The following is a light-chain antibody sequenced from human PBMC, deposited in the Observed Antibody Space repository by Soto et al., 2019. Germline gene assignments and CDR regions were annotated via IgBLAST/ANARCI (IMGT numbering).Light chain of an antibody. Sequence: QSVLTQPPSVSGAPGQRVTISCTGSSSNIGADYNVHWYQQVQGTAPKLLIYGNNNRPSGVPDRFSGSKSGTSASLAITGLQAEDEAVYYCQSFDSSLSASYVFGTGTKLTVL. CDR3: QSFDSSLSASYV. J-gene: IGLJ1*01. CDR1: SSNIGADYN. V-gene: IGLV1-40*01. CDR2: GNN.